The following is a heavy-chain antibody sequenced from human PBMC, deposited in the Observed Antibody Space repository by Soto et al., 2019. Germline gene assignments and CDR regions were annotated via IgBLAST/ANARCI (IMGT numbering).Heavy chain of an antibody. CDR2: IYYSGST. CDR1: GASISNNNW. CDR3: ARGPPNILDL. Sequence: QVQLQESGPGLVKPSGTLSLTCAVSGASISNNNWWSWVRQHPGKGLEWIGYIYYSGSTYYNPSLKSRVTISVDTSKNQFSLKLSSVTAADTAVYYCARGPPNILDLWGQGTLVTVSS. V-gene: IGHV4-4*02. J-gene: IGHJ4*02. D-gene: IGHD5-12*01.